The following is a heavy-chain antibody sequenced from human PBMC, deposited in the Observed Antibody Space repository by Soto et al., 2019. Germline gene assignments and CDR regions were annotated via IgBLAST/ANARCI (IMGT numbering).Heavy chain of an antibody. Sequence: EVQLLESGGGLVQPGGSLRLSCAASGFTFSSYAMSWVRQAPGKGLEWVSAISGSGGSTYYADSVKGRFTISTDNSKNTLYLQMNSLRAEDTAVYYCAKRALTTPIVVVPAAMGWFDPWGQGTLVTVSS. D-gene: IGHD2-2*01. J-gene: IGHJ5*02. V-gene: IGHV3-23*01. CDR1: GFTFSSYA. CDR3: AKRALTTPIVVVPAAMGWFDP. CDR2: ISGSGGST.